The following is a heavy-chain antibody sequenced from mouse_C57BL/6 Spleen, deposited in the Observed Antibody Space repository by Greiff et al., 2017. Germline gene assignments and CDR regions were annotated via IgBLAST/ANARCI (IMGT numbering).Heavy chain of an antibody. D-gene: IGHD2-4*01. Sequence: VMLVESGAELARPGASVKLSCKASGYTFTSYGISWVKQRTGQGLEWIGEIYPRSGNTYYNEKFKGKATLTADKSSSTAYMELRSLTSEDSAVYFCARSGDYDLYYAMDYWGQGTSVTVSS. CDR1: GYTFTSYG. J-gene: IGHJ4*01. V-gene: IGHV1-81*01. CDR3: ARSGDYDLYYAMDY. CDR2: IYPRSGNT.